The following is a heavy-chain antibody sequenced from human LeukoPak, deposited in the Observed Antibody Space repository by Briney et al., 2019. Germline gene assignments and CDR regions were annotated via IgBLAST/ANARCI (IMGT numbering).Heavy chain of an antibody. Sequence: ASVKVSCKASGYTFTSYHLHWVRQAPGQGLEWMGIINPSGGSPNYAQKFQGRVTMTRDMSTSTVNMELSSLRSEDTAVYYCARAQGGYYHYYMDVWGKGTTVTVSS. J-gene: IGHJ6*03. CDR3: ARAQGGYYHYYMDV. CDR2: INPSGGSP. CDR1: GYTFTSYH. V-gene: IGHV1-46*01. D-gene: IGHD3-16*01.